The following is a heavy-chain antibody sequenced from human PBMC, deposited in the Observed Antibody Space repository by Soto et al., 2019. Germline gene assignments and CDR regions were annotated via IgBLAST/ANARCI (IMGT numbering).Heavy chain of an antibody. CDR1: GYTLTELS. V-gene: IGHV1-24*01. J-gene: IGHJ4*02. D-gene: IGHD2-15*01. CDR2: CDPEDGET. Sequence: ASVKVSCRVSGYTLTELSMHWVREAPGKGLEWMGGCDPEDGETVYAQKFKGRVTMTEDTSTDTAYMERSSLRSEDTAVYYCATEVVAASYYFDFWGQGALVTVSA. CDR3: ATEVVAASYYFDF.